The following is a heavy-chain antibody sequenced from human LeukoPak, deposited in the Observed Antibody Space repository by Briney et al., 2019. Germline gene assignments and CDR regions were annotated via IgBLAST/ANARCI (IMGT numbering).Heavy chain of an antibody. CDR2: INHSGST. J-gene: IGHJ4*02. CDR1: GGSFSGYY. CDR3: ARGRLANDY. V-gene: IGHV4-34*01. D-gene: IGHD6-6*01. Sequence: SETLSLTCAVYGGSFSGYYWSWIRQPPGKGLEWIGEINHSGSTNYNPSLKSRVTISVDTSKNQFSLELSSVTAADTAVYYCARGRLANDYWGQGTLVTVSS.